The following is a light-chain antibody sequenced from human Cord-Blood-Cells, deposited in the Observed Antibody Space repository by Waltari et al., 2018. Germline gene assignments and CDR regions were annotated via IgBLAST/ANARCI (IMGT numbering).Light chain of an antibody. CDR3: QKYNSALWT. J-gene: IGKJ1*01. V-gene: IGKV1-27*01. Sequence: DIQITQSPSSLSASVGDIVTINCRASQGISNYVAWYQQKPGKVPKLLIYAASTLQSWVPSRFSGSGSGTDFTLTISSLQPEDVATYYCQKYNSALWTFGQGTKVEIK. CDR2: AAS. CDR1: QGISNY.